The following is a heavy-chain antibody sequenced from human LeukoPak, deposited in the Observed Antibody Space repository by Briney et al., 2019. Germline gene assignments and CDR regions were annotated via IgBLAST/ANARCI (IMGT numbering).Heavy chain of an antibody. J-gene: IGHJ3*02. CDR1: GYAFTGYY. CDR2: INPNSGGT. CDR3: ARVDVDTAMVIQLDAFDI. V-gene: IGHV1-2*02. Sequence: ASVKVSCKASGYAFTGYYMHWVRQAPGQGLECMGWINPNSGGTNYAQKFQGRVTMTRDTSISTAYMELSRLRSEDTAVYYCARVDVDTAMVIQLDAFDIWAKGQWSPSLQ. D-gene: IGHD5-18*01.